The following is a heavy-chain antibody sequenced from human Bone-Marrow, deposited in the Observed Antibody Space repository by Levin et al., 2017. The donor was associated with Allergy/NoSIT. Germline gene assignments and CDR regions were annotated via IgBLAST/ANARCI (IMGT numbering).Heavy chain of an antibody. CDR2: ISYDGSNK. J-gene: IGHJ6*02. Sequence: PGGSLRLSCAASGFTFSSYAMHWVRQAPGKGLEWVAVISYDGSNKYYADSVKGRFTISRDNSKNTLYLQMNSLRAEDTAVYYCARGRSREDVWGQGTTVTVSS. D-gene: IGHD2-15*01. CDR3: ARGRSREDV. V-gene: IGHV3-30*04. CDR1: GFTFSSYA.